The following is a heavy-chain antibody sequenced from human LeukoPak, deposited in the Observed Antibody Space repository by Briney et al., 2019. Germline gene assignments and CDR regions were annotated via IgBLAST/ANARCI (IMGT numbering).Heavy chain of an antibody. V-gene: IGHV4-39*01. Sequence: SGTLSLTCTVSGGSISSSSYYWGWIRQPPGKGLEWIGSIYYSGSTYYNPSLKSRVTISVDTSKNQFSLKLSSVTAADTAVYYCARRGCSSTSCIDYWGQGTLVTVSS. CDR3: ARRGCSSTSCIDY. J-gene: IGHJ4*02. CDR1: GGSISSSSYY. D-gene: IGHD2-2*01. CDR2: IYYSGST.